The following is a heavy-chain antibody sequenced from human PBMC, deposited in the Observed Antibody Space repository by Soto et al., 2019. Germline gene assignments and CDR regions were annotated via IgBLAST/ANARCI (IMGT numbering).Heavy chain of an antibody. J-gene: IGHJ4*02. Sequence: EVQLVESGGGLVQSGGSLRLSCAASGFTFSSYWMSWVHQGPGKGPEWVANIKQDGSEIYYVDSVKGRFTISRDNAKSSLYLQMTSLRAEDTAVYHCAKSLSAIPGDSWGQGTLVTVSS. CDR3: AKSLSAIPGDS. CDR1: GFTFSSYW. D-gene: IGHD2-2*01. V-gene: IGHV3-7*05. CDR2: IKQDGSEI.